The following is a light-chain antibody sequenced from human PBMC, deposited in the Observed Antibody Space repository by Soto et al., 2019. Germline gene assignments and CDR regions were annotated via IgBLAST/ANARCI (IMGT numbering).Light chain of an antibody. V-gene: IGLV2-23*01. CDR2: ETS. Sequence: QSSLTQPASVSGSPGQTSTISCTGTSSDIGSYKFVSWYQHHPGTVPKVIIYETSKRPSGVSDRFSGSKSGNTASLTISGLQAEDEADYYCFSFTSTNTHVFGSGTKVTVL. J-gene: IGLJ1*01. CDR1: SSDIGSYKF. CDR3: FSFTSTNTHV.